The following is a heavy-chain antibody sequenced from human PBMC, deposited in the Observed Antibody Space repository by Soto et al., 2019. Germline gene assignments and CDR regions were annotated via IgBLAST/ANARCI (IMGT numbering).Heavy chain of an antibody. V-gene: IGHV4-34*01. J-gene: IGHJ4*02. D-gene: IGHD4-17*01. Sequence: PSETLSLTCAVYGGSFSGYYWSWIRQPPGKGLEWIGEINHSGSTNYNPSLKSRVTISVDTSKNQFSLKLSSVTAADTAVYYCASTRNYDYGDPRVFDYWGQGTLVTVSS. CDR3: ASTRNYDYGDPRVFDY. CDR1: GGSFSGYY. CDR2: INHSGST.